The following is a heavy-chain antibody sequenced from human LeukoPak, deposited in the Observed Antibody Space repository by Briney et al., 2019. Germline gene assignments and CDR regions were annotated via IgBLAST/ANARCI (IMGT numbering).Heavy chain of an antibody. J-gene: IGHJ4*02. Sequence: ASVKVSCKVSGYTLTELSMHWVRQAPGKGLEWVGGFDPEDGETIYAQKFQGRVTMTEDTSTDTAYMELSSLRSEDTAVYYCATVKRGYTYYFDYWGQGTLVTVSS. CDR1: GYTLTELS. D-gene: IGHD3-22*01. CDR3: ATVKRGYTYYFDY. V-gene: IGHV1-24*01. CDR2: FDPEDGET.